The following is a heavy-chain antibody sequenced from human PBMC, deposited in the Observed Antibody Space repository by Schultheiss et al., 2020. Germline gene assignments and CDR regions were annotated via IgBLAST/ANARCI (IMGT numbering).Heavy chain of an antibody. D-gene: IGHD4-23*01. CDR2: ISSSSTTI. V-gene: IGHV3-48*03. CDR1: GFTFSPYE. J-gene: IGHJ4*02. Sequence: GGSLRLSCAASGFTFSPYEMNWVRQAPGKGLEWISYISSSSTTIFYADSVKGRFTISRDNAKNSLYLQMNSLRADDTALYYCARGEYGGPFDYWGQGTLVTVSS. CDR3: ARGEYGGPFDY.